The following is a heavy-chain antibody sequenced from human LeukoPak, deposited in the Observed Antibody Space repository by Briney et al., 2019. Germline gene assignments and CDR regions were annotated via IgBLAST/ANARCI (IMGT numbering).Heavy chain of an antibody. D-gene: IGHD2-21*02. CDR1: GYSFTSDW. CDR3: ARLPYCGGDCYPNWFDP. Sequence: GESLKISCKSTGYSFTSDWIGWVRQMPGKGLELMGIIYPGNSDTRYSASFQGQRTISADKSISNAYLQWNSLKASDTAMYYCARLPYCGGDCYPNWFDPWGQGTLVTVSS. CDR2: IYPGNSDT. J-gene: IGHJ5*02. V-gene: IGHV5-51*01.